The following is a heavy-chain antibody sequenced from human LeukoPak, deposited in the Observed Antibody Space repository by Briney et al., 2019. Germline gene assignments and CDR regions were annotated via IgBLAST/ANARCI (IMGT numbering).Heavy chain of an antibody. D-gene: IGHD3-9*01. CDR2: IWYDGSNK. Sequence: PGRSLRLSCAASGFTFSSYGMHWVRQAPGKGLEWVAVIWYDGSNKYYADSAKGRFTISRDNSKTTLYLQMNSLRAEDTAVYYCARTMRTILTGYYSLDYWGQGTLVTVSS. V-gene: IGHV3-33*01. CDR3: ARTMRTILTGYYSLDY. J-gene: IGHJ4*02. CDR1: GFTFSSYG.